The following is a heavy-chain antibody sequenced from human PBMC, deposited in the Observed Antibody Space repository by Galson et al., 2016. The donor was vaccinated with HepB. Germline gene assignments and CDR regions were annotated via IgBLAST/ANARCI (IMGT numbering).Heavy chain of an antibody. V-gene: IGHV3-23*01. D-gene: IGHD6-19*01. CDR3: AKGGSGGWSRFDS. Sequence: SLRLPCATSGVNFNDHAMNWVRQAPGTGLEWISSISGSGRSSQYSDSVKGRFTISRDTSNNILYLDMNSLRVDDTALYYCAKGGSGGWSRFDSWGQGTRVTVSS. CDR1: GVNFNDHA. J-gene: IGHJ4*02. CDR2: ISGSGRSS.